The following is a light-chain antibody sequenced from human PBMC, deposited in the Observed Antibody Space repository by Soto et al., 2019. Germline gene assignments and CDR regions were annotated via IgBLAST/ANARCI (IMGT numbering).Light chain of an antibody. CDR1: QSIGSA. V-gene: IGKV3-15*01. CDR2: AAS. Sequence: EIVMTQSPATLSVSPGETATLSCRASQSIGSALAWYQHRPGQAPRLLIVAASIRATGVPGRFSGGGSGTDFTLTISSLQSEDFAAYYCQQYRNWPPLTFGGGTTVEIK. J-gene: IGKJ4*01. CDR3: QQYRNWPPLT.